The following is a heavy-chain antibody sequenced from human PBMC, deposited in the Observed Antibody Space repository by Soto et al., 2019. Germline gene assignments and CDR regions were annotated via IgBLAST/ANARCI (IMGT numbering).Heavy chain of an antibody. Sequence: QVQLVQSGAEVKKPGASVKVSCKASGYTFTSYYMHWVRQAPGQGLEWMGIINPSGGSTSYAQKFRGRVTMTKDTSTSTVYMELSSLRSEVTAVYYCAKSSHWYDGGSRYFDYWGQGTLGAVS. D-gene: IGHD6-13*01. CDR1: GYTFTSYY. V-gene: IGHV1-46*01. CDR2: INPSGGST. J-gene: IGHJ4*02. CDR3: AKSSHWYDGGSRYFDY.